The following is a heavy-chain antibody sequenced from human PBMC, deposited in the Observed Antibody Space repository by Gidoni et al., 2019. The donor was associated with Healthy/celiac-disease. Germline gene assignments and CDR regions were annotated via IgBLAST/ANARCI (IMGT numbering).Heavy chain of an antibody. Sequence: QLQLQESGPGLVKPSETLSLTCTVSGGSISSSSYYWGWIRQPPGKGLEWIGSIYYSGSTYYNPSLKSRVTISVDTSKNQFSLKLSSVTAADTAVYYCARAGDYVGAYDAFDIWGQGTMVTVSS. V-gene: IGHV4-39*01. J-gene: IGHJ3*02. D-gene: IGHD4-17*01. CDR3: ARAGDYVGAYDAFDI. CDR1: GGSISSSSYY. CDR2: IYYSGST.